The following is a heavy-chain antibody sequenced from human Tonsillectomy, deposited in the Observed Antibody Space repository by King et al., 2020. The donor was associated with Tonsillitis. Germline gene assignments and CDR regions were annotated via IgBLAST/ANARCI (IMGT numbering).Heavy chain of an antibody. Sequence: VQLVESGGGLVQPGGSLKLSCAASEFSFSGSAMSWARQASGKGREWLGRIKSKASNYATEYAASVKGRFTISRDDSKNTASLQMNSLKTEDTAMYYCYIRVGDTGYWGQGILVTVS. D-gene: IGHD1-26*01. CDR3: YIRVGDTGY. V-gene: IGHV3-73*02. CDR2: IKSKASNYAT. CDR1: EFSFSGSA. J-gene: IGHJ4*02.